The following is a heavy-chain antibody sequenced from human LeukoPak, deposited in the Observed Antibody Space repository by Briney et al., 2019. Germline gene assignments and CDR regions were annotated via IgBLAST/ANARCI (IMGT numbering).Heavy chain of an antibody. CDR1: GFTFSIYA. Sequence: YPGGSLRLSCATSGFTFSIYAMSWVRQAPGKGLEWVSGISISGTGTYYADSVKGRFTISRDNSKNTLYLQMNSLRAEDTAVYYCAKEMTYGSGSSLWGQGTMVTVSS. CDR2: ISISGTGT. D-gene: IGHD3-10*01. CDR3: AKEMTYGSGSSL. V-gene: IGHV3-23*01. J-gene: IGHJ3*01.